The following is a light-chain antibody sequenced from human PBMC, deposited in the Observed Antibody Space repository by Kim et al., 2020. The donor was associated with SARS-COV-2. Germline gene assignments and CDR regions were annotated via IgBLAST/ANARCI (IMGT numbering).Light chain of an antibody. V-gene: IGKV3-15*01. Sequence: EIVMTQSPATLSVSPGDRATLSCRASQGVSSNLAWFQQKPGQAPRLLIHGASTRATGIPARFSGSGSGTEFTLTISSLQSEDLAVYYCQQYDIWPPLTFGGGTKVEIK. CDR2: GAS. J-gene: IGKJ4*01. CDR3: QQYDIWPPLT. CDR1: QGVSSN.